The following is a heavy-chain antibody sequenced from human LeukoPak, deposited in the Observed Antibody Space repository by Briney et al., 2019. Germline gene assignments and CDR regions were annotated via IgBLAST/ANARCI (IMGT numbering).Heavy chain of an antibody. Sequence: GGSLRLSCAASGFTFSTYWMHWVRQAPGKGLVWVSRISSDGSNTNYADSAKGRFNISRDNAKNMMYLQMNSLRAEDTAVYYCARAWSRVDPFDMWGQGTMVTVSS. CDR3: ARAWSRVDPFDM. J-gene: IGHJ3*02. D-gene: IGHD2-8*02. V-gene: IGHV3-74*01. CDR1: GFTFSTYW. CDR2: ISSDGSNT.